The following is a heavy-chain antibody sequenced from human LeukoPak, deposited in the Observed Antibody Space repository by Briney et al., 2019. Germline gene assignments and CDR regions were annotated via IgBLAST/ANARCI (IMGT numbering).Heavy chain of an antibody. J-gene: IGHJ4*02. CDR3: ARGSNYYYDVTADYPRY. CDR2: INPSGGTT. V-gene: IGHV1-46*01. CDR1: GYTFTSYY. D-gene: IGHD3-22*01. Sequence: ASVKVSCKASGYTFTSYYIHWVRQAPGQGLEWLGIINPSGGTTTYAQKFQGRVTMTRDTSTSTVYMELNTLRSEDAAVYYCARGSNYYYDVTADYPRYWGQGTLVTVSS.